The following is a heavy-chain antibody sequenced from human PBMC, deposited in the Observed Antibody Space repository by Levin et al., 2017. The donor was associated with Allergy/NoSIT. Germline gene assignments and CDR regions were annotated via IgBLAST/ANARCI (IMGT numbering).Heavy chain of an antibody. CDR2: ISGSGDST. V-gene: IGHV3-23*01. CDR1: GFTFTTYHA. CDR3: AKLAAPVPRILYDAFDV. D-gene: IGHD2/OR15-2a*01. J-gene: IGHJ3*01. Sequence: GGSLRLSCAASGFTFTTYHAISWVRQAPGKGLEWVCDISGSGDSTHYADSVKGRFTVSRDNSQNTVSLQMNSLRADDTAAYFCAKLAAPVPRILYDAFDVWGQGTLVTVSS.